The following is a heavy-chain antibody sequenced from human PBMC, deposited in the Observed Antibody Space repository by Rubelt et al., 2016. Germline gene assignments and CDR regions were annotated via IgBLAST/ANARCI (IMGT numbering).Heavy chain of an antibody. CDR1: GYTFTSYG. D-gene: IGHD6-6*01. V-gene: IGHV1-18*01. J-gene: IGHJ2*01. CDR2: ISAYNGNT. CDR3: ARDRIRIAARQGWYFDL. Sequence: QVQLVQSGAEVKKPGASVKVSCKASGYTFTSYGISWVRQAPGQGLEWMGWISAYNGNTNYAQKLQGRVTMTTGTSTSTAYVELRSLRSDDTAVYYCARDRIRIAARQGWYFDLWGRGTLVTVSS.